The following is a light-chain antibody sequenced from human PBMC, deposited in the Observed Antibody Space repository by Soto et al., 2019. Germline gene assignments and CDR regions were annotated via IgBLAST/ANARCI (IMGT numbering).Light chain of an antibody. CDR2: GAS. J-gene: IGKJ1*01. V-gene: IGKV3-20*01. CDR1: QSVSINY. CDR3: QQYGSSPRT. Sequence: EIVLTQSPATLSLSPGERATLFCSASQSVSINYLAWYQQRPGQAPSLILYGASSRATGIPHRFSGSGSGTDFTLTISRLEPEDFAVYYCQQYGSSPRTFGQGTKVDI.